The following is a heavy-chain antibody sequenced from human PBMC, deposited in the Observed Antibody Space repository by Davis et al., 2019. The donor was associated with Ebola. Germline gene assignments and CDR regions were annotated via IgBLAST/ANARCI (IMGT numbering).Heavy chain of an antibody. J-gene: IGHJ6*02. CDR2: IYTSGST. CDR1: GGSISSGSYY. V-gene: IGHV4-61*09. Sequence: PSETLSLTCTVSGGSISSGSYYWSWIRQPAGKGLEWIGHIYTSGSTNYNPSLKSRVTISVDTSKNQFSLKLSSVTAADTAVYYCAQAAAGDGMDVWGQGTTVTVSS. CDR3: AQAAAGDGMDV. D-gene: IGHD6-13*01.